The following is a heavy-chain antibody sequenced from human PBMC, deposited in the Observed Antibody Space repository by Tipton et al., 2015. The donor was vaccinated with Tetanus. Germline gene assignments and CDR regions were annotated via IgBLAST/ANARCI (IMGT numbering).Heavy chain of an antibody. CDR2: IYYSGST. V-gene: IGHV4-59*08. CDR3: ARHPPPYYYGSGSYLDY. Sequence: TLSLTCTVSGGSFSGFYWSWIRQPPGKALEWIGGIYYSGSTFYHPSLQSRVTISVDTSKNQFSLRLSSVTAADTAVYFCARHPPPYYYGSGSYLDYWGQGTPVTVSS. J-gene: IGHJ4*02. D-gene: IGHD3-10*01. CDR1: GGSFSGFY.